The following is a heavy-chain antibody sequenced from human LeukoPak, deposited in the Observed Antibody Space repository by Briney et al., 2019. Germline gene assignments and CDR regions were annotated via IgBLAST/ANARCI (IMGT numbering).Heavy chain of an antibody. CDR3: ARHGLADTAMVTTRRAFDI. CDR1: GGSISSYY. D-gene: IGHD5-18*01. J-gene: IGHJ3*02. CDR2: IYYSGST. V-gene: IGHV4-59*08. Sequence: SETLSLTCTVSGGSISSYYWSWIRQPPGKGLEWIGYIYYSGSTNYNPSLKSRVTISVDTSKNQFSLKLSSVTAADTAVYYCARHGLADTAMVTTRRAFDIWGQGTMVTVSS.